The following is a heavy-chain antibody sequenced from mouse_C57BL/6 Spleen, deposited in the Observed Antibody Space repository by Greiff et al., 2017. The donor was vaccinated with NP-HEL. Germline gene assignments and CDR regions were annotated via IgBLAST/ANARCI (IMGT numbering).Heavy chain of an antibody. Sequence: QVQLKQSGPELVKPGASVKISCKASGYAFSSSWMNWVKQRPGKGLEWIGRIYPGDGDTNYNGKFKGKATLTADKSSSTAYMQLSSLTSEDSAVYLCARSYYYYGSSPAWFAYWGQGTLVTVSA. CDR3: ARSYYYYGSSPAWFAY. CDR2: IYPGDGDT. J-gene: IGHJ3*01. V-gene: IGHV1-82*01. CDR1: GYAFSSSW. D-gene: IGHD1-1*01.